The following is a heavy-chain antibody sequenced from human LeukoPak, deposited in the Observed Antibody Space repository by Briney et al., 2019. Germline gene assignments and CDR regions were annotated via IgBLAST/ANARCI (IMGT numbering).Heavy chain of an antibody. CDR3: AKGYRDGYNSRFDY. CDR2: ISWNSGSR. Sequence: PGRSLRLSCAASGFTFDDYAMHWVRQAPGKGLEWVSGISWNSGSRGYADSVKGRFTISRDNAKNSLYLQMNSLRAEDTALYYCAKGYRDGYNSRFDYWGQGTLVTVSS. D-gene: IGHD5-24*01. CDR1: GFTFDDYA. V-gene: IGHV3-9*01. J-gene: IGHJ4*02.